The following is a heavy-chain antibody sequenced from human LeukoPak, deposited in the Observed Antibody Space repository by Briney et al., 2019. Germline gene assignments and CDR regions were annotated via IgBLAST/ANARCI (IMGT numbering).Heavy chain of an antibody. J-gene: IGHJ4*02. Sequence: PGRALRLSCAASGFSFSCCGMHSVRQAPGRGLEWVAVIWYGGGNKYYADSVKGRFTSSRDNSKGTLFVEMNSLRAEDTGVYYCARWGIPAAGGIDYWGQGTLVTVSS. CDR3: ARWGIPAAGGIDY. CDR1: GFSFSCCG. D-gene: IGHD6-13*01. V-gene: IGHV3-33*01. CDR2: IWYGGGNK.